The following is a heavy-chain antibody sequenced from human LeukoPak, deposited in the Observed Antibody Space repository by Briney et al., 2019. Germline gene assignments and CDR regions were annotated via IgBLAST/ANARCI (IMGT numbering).Heavy chain of an antibody. V-gene: IGHV3-11*01. Sequence: GGSLRLSCAASGFTFGEYYMNWIRQAPGKGLEWISSISTTSYPIYYADSVKGRFTISRDNANSSLYLQMNSLRAEDTAVYYCARTQSYYDSSGYYMYWGQGALVTVSS. D-gene: IGHD3-22*01. CDR1: GFTFGEYY. CDR3: ARTQSYYDSSGYYMY. J-gene: IGHJ1*01. CDR2: ISTTSYPI.